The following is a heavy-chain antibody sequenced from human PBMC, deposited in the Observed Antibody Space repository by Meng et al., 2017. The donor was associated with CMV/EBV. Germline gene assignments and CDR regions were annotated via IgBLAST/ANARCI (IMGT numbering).Heavy chain of an antibody. D-gene: IGHD2-15*01. V-gene: IGHV3-23*01. Sequence: SYAMSWGRQAPGKGLEWVSAISGRGGSTYYADSVKGRFTISRDNSKNTLYLQMNSLRAEDTAVYYCAKDPRLGYCSGGSCSGGWFDPWGQGTLVTVSS. J-gene: IGHJ5*02. CDR3: AKDPRLGYCSGGSCSGGWFDP. CDR2: ISGRGGST. CDR1: SYA.